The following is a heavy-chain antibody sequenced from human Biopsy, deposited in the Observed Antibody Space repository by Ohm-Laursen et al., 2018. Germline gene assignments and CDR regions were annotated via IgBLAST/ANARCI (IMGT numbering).Heavy chain of an antibody. J-gene: IGHJ4*02. CDR2: IYSGGNT. D-gene: IGHD6-19*01. Sequence: GTLSLTCTVSGDSLTSGSENWIWLRPSPGQGWEYNGFIYSGGNTNSNLSLKNRVSMSVDTSKNYFYLKWYSVTAADTVVYYCARGRRTSGWPYFDNWGQGALVIVSP. CDR3: ARGRRTSGWPYFDN. CDR1: GDSLTSGSEN. V-gene: IGHV4-61*03.